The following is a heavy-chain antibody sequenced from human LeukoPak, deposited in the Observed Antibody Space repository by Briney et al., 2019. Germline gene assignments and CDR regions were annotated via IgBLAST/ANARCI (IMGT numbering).Heavy chain of an antibody. V-gene: IGHV3-30-3*01. CDR1: GFTFSSYA. Sequence: PGGSLRLSCAASGFTFSSYAMRWVRQAPGKGLGWVAVISYDGSNKYYADSVKGRFTTSRDNSKNTMYLQMNSLRPEDTGVYYCARDGEYPFDYWGQGTLVTVSS. D-gene: IGHD4-17*01. CDR2: ISYDGSNK. CDR3: ARDGEYPFDY. J-gene: IGHJ4*02.